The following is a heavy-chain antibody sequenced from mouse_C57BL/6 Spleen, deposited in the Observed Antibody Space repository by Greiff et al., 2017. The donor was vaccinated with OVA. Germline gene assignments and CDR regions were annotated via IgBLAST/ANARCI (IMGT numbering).Heavy chain of an antibody. CDR1: GFTFSDYG. V-gene: IGHV5-15*04. CDR2: ISNLAYSI. CDR3: ARRGLRRGYYAMDY. J-gene: IGHJ4*01. D-gene: IGHD2-4*01. Sequence: EVQLVEFGGGLVQPGGSLKLSCAASGFTFSDYGMAWVRQAPRKGPEWVAFISNLAYSIYYADTVTGRSTISRENAKNTPYLEMSSLRSEDTAMYYCARRGLRRGYYAMDYWGQGTSVTVSS.